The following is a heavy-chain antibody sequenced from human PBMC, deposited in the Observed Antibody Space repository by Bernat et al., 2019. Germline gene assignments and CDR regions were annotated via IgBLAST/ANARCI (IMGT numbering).Heavy chain of an antibody. CDR1: GLTVSDNY. CDR2: LYSGGST. CDR3: AREVHLRNEGYYFDN. Sequence: EVQLVEFGGGLVQTGGSLRLSCAASGLTVSDNYMSWVRQAPGKGLEWVPVLYSGGSTDYADSVKGRFIISRDNSKNTVYLQMNSLRVEDTAVYYCAREVHLRNEGYYFDNWGQGTLVTVSS. V-gene: IGHV3-66*01. D-gene: IGHD6-13*01. J-gene: IGHJ4*02.